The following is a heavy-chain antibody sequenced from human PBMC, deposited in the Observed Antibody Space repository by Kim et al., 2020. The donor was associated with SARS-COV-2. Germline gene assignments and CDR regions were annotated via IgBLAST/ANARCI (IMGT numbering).Heavy chain of an antibody. D-gene: IGHD5-12*01. Sequence: SETLSLTCTVSGGSISSSSYYWGWIRQPPGKGLEWIGSIYYSGSTYYNPSLKSRVTISVDTSKNQFSLKLSSVTAADTAVYYCARHRDGYLFYYFDYWGQGTLVTVSS. CDR3: ARHRDGYLFYYFDY. J-gene: IGHJ4*02. CDR2: IYYSGST. CDR1: GGSISSSSYY. V-gene: IGHV4-39*01.